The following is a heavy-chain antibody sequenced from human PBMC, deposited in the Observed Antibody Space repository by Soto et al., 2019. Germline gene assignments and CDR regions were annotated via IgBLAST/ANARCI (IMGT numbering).Heavy chain of an antibody. CDR1: GFTVSNTY. D-gene: IGHD4-4*01. J-gene: IGHJ4*02. Sequence: LRLSCAASGFTVSNTYMSWVRQAPGKGLEWVSVIYSGGSTYYADSVKGRFTISRDNSKNTLYLQMNSLRVEDTAVYYCARDPLYSATWGQGTLVTVSS. CDR3: ARDPLYSAT. CDR2: IYSGGST. V-gene: IGHV3-53*01.